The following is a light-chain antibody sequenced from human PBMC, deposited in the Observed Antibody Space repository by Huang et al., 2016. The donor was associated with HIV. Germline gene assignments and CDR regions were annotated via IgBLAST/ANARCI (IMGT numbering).Light chain of an antibody. J-gene: IGKJ4*01. Sequence: DVVMTQSPLSLPVTLGQPASISCRSSQSLVSCDANTYLNWFQQRPGQSPRPLSYKVSNRDSGVPDRFSGSGSGTDFKLKIRRVEAEDVGVYYCMQGTHWPLTFGGGTKVEIK. CDR1: QSLVSCDANTY. CDR2: KVS. CDR3: MQGTHWPLT. V-gene: IGKV2-30*01.